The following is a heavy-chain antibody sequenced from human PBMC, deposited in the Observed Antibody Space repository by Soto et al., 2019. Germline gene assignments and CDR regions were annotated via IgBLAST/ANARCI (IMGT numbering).Heavy chain of an antibody. CDR2: IYHSGST. CDR3: ARHFYYGDYRGY. Sequence: SETLSLTCAVSGGSISSGGYSWSWIRQPPGKGLEWIGYIYHSGSTYYNPSLKSRVTISVDTSKNQFSLKLSSVTAADTAVYYCARHFYYGDYRGYWGQGTLVSVSS. CDR1: GGSISSGGYS. J-gene: IGHJ4*02. V-gene: IGHV4-30-2*03. D-gene: IGHD4-17*01.